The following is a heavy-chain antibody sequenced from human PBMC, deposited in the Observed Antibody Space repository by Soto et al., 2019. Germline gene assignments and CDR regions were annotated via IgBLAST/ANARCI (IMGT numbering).Heavy chain of an antibody. V-gene: IGHV3-15*01. D-gene: IGHD4-4*01. CDR2: IKSKTDGGTT. CDR3: TTDPPITVTTHPDY. CDR1: GFTFSNAW. J-gene: IGHJ4*02. Sequence: KLGGSLRLSCAASGFTFSNAWMSWVRQAPGKGLEWVGRIKSKTDGGTTDYAAPVKGRFTISRDDSKNTLYLQMNSLKTEDTAVYYCTTDPPITVTTHPDYWGQGTLVTVSS.